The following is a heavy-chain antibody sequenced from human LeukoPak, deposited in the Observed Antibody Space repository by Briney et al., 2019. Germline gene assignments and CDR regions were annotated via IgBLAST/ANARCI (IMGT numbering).Heavy chain of an antibody. Sequence: ASVKVSCKASGYTFTGYYMHWVRQAPGQGLEWMGWINPNSGVTNYAQKFQGRVTMTRDTSISTAYMELSRLRSDDTAVYYCARLLVVTAIHPLGFDYWGQGTLVTVSS. V-gene: IGHV1-2*02. CDR3: ARLLVVTAIHPLGFDY. J-gene: IGHJ4*02. D-gene: IGHD2-21*02. CDR2: INPNSGVT. CDR1: GYTFTGYY.